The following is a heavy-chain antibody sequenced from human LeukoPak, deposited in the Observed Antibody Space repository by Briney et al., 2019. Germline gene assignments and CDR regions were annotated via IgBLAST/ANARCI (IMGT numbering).Heavy chain of an antibody. Sequence: HSGGSLRLSCAASGFTFSSYSMNWVRQAPGKGLEWVSYINSSSSTIYYADSVKGRFTISRDNAKNSLYLQMNSLRDEDTAVYYCARGQYCTNGVCYTDNWFDPWGQGTLVTVSS. D-gene: IGHD2-8*01. CDR2: INSSSSTI. V-gene: IGHV3-48*02. J-gene: IGHJ5*02. CDR3: ARGQYCTNGVCYTDNWFDP. CDR1: GFTFSSYS.